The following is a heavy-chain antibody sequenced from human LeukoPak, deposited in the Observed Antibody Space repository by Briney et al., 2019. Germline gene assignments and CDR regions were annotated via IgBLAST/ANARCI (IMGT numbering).Heavy chain of an antibody. CDR2: INPSGGIT. V-gene: IGHV1-46*01. J-gene: IGHJ4*02. CDR3: ARYSGSYHTYFDS. D-gene: IGHD1-26*01. Sequence: SXKVSCXASGYTFSSYYIHWVRQAPGQGLEWMGIINPSGGITTYAQKFEGRVTMTRDTSTSTVDMKLSRLRSEDTAVYYCARYSGSYHTYFDSWGQGTLVTXSS. CDR1: GYTFSSYY.